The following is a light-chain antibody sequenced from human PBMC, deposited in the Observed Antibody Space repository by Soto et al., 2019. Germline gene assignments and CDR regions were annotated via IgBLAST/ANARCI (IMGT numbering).Light chain of an antibody. Sequence: IQMTQSPSSLSASVGDRVTISCRTSQGINNYLNWYQQKAGEAPRLLIYSVSTLQSGVPSRFSGSGSGTNFTFTISSLQPEDDATYYCQESYSVRTFGLGTKVDIK. V-gene: IGKV1-39*01. CDR1: QGINNY. CDR2: SVS. J-gene: IGKJ1*01. CDR3: QESYSVRT.